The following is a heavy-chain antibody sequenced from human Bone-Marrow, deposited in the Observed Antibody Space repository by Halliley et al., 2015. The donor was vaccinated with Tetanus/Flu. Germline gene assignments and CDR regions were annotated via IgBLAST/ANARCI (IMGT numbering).Heavy chain of an antibody. Sequence: VSGISVSGVGTFSANSVTGRFIISRDNSKNILYLQLNSLRAEDTAVYYCVKDLQHTSGGYYFDHWGQGTLVTVSS. D-gene: IGHD5-12*01. CDR3: VKDLQHTSGGYYFDH. CDR2: ISVSGVGT. V-gene: IGHV3-23*01. J-gene: IGHJ4*02.